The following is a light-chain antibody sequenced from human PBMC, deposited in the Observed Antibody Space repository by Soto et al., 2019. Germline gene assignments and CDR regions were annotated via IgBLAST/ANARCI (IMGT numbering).Light chain of an antibody. CDR3: PQYGTSPRT. J-gene: IGKJ4*01. Sequence: EIVLTQSPGTLSLSPGERATLSCRASQSVSAGHLAWYQQKPGQAPRLLIYGASSRATGIPDRFSGSGSGTDFTLTISRLEPEEFAVYFCPQYGTSPRTFGGGTNLDIK. V-gene: IGKV3-20*01. CDR2: GAS. CDR1: QSVSAGH.